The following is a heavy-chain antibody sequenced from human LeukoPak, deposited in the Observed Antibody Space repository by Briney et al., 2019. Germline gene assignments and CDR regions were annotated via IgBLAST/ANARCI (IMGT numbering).Heavy chain of an antibody. D-gene: IGHD6-19*01. V-gene: IGHV3-11*01. CDR3: SGGRDIAVAGPGGYFDY. Sequence: GGSLRLSCAASGFIFSDYHMSWIRQAQGKGLEWVSYISPGGDEVYFADSVKGRFTISRDNAKNSLFLQMSSLTAEDTAVYYCSGGRDIAVAGPGGYFDYWGQGSLVTVSS. CDR1: GFIFSDYH. CDR2: ISPGGDEV. J-gene: IGHJ4*02.